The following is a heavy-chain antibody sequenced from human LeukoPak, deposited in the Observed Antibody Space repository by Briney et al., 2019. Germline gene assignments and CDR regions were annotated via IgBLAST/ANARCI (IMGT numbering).Heavy chain of an antibody. Sequence: GGSLRLSCAASGFTFSSYWMHWVRQAPGKGLVWVSRINSDGSSTSYADSVKGRFTISRDNAKNTLYLQMNSLRAEDTAVYYCARVYDSSGYCPNWFDPWGQGTLVTVSS. V-gene: IGHV3-74*01. CDR2: INSDGSST. CDR1: GFTFSSYW. J-gene: IGHJ5*02. D-gene: IGHD3-22*01. CDR3: ARVYDSSGYCPNWFDP.